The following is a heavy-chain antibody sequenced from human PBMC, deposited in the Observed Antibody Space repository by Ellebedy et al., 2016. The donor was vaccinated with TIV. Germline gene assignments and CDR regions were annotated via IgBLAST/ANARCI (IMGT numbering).Heavy chain of an antibody. D-gene: IGHD5-18*01. Sequence: GGSLRLXXDASGFSFSNYWMSWVRQAPGKGLEWVASIKQDGSERHYVGSVKGRFTISRDNAKSSLYLQMNSLRVEDTALYYCSSHVGTSMTHWGQGTLVTVSS. V-gene: IGHV3-7*01. CDR2: IKQDGSER. CDR1: GFSFSNYW. CDR3: SSHVGTSMTH. J-gene: IGHJ4*02.